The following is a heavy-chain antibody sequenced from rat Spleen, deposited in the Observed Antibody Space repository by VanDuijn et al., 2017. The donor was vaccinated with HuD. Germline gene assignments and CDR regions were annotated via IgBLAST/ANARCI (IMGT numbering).Heavy chain of an antibody. V-gene: IGHV2-15*01. D-gene: IGHD1-4*01. CDR3: TGDRHSPGVMDA. CDR1: GFSLTSYH. Sequence: QVQLKESGPGLVQPSQTLSLTCTVSGFSLTSYHISWVRQPPGKGLEWIAIILSGGNTYYNSALISRLSSSRDTSKSQGFLKMNSLQTEDTATYFCTGDRHSPGVMDAWGQGASVTVSS. J-gene: IGHJ4*01. CDR2: ILSGGNT.